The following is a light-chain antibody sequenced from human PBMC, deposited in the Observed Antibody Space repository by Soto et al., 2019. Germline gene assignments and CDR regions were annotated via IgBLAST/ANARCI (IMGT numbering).Light chain of an antibody. CDR3: CSYAGNSLWV. J-gene: IGLJ3*02. CDR2: DVS. V-gene: IGLV2-11*01. CDR1: SSDVGGYNY. Sequence: QSVLTQPRSVSGSPGQSVTISCIGTSSDVGGYNYVSWYQQHPGKAPKLMIYDVSKWPSGVPDRFSGSKSGNTASLTISGLQAEDEADYYCCSYAGNSLWVFGGGTKVTVL.